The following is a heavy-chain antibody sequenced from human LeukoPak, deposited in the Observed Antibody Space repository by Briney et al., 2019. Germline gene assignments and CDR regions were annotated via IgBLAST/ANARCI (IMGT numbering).Heavy chain of an antibody. D-gene: IGHD5-12*01. V-gene: IGHV4-59*01. CDR3: ARVRSGYDDLYYDYGMDV. Sequence: SETLSLTCTVSGLSMSSYYWSWLRQPPGKGLEGLGYIYYCWSTNYNPSLKRRVTISVHTSKNQFSLKLSSVTAADTAVYYCARVRSGYDDLYYDYGMDVWGKGTTVTVSS. J-gene: IGHJ6*04. CDR2: IYYCWST. CDR1: GLSMSSYY.